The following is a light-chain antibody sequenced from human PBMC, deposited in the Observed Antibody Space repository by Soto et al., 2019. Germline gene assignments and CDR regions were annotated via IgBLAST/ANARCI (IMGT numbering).Light chain of an antibody. J-gene: IGKJ4*01. V-gene: IGKV1-6*01. CDR1: QGIRND. CDR3: LQDYNYPLT. CDR2: AAT. Sequence: AIQMTQSPSSLSASVGDTVTITRPASQGIRNDLGWYQQKPGKAPKLLIYAATTLQSGVPSRFSGSGSGTDFTLTISSLQPEDFATYYCLQDYNYPLTFGGGTKVDIK.